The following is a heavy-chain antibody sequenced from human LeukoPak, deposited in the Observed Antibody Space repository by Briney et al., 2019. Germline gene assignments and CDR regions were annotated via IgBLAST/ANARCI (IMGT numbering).Heavy chain of an antibody. J-gene: IGHJ4*02. CDR1: GFTFSDYW. CDR2: ISGSGGST. V-gene: IGHV3-23*01. Sequence: GGSLRLSCAASGFTFSDYWMHWVRQAPGKGLEWVSAISGSGGSTYYADSVKGRFTISRDNSKNTLYLQMNSLRAEDTAVYYCAKDPNYIAAAGPLDYWGQGTLVTVSS. CDR3: AKDPNYIAAAGPLDY. D-gene: IGHD6-13*01.